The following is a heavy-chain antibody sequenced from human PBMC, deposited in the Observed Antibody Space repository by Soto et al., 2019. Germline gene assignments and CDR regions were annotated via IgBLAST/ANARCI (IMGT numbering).Heavy chain of an antibody. V-gene: IGHV3-7*05. D-gene: IGHD6-13*01. Sequence: EVQLEESGGDLVQPGGSLRLSCAASGFTLSAYWMTWVRQAPGKGLEWVANINRDGSKKSYLDSVRGRFTISRDNVGNSLYLEMDSLSADATALYYCARDVSPGSSSLYLDAFDIWGQGTMVTVSS. CDR3: ARDVSPGSSSLYLDAFDI. J-gene: IGHJ3*02. CDR2: INRDGSKK. CDR1: GFTLSAYW.